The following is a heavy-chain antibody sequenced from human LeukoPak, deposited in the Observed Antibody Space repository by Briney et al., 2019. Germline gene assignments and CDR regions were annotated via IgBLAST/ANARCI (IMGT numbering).Heavy chain of an antibody. CDR3: SRKNYYFDY. CDR1: GFIFSSYA. Sequence: GRSLRLSCAASGFIFSSYAMHWVRQAPGKGLEWVAVISYDGSNKYYADSVKGRFTISRDNSKNTLYLQMNSLRAEDTAVYYCSRKNYYFDYWGQGTLVTVSS. J-gene: IGHJ4*02. D-gene: IGHD1-14*01. CDR2: ISYDGSNK. V-gene: IGHV3-30-3*01.